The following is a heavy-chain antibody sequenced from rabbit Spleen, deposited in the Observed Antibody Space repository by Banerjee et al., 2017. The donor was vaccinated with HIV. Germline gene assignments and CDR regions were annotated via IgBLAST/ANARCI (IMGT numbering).Heavy chain of an antibody. J-gene: IGHJ4*01. D-gene: IGHD2-1*01. V-gene: IGHV1S45*01. CDR3: ARHGGVYDFNL. CDR2: ISGGSGRT. CDR1: GFTFSSGHY. Sequence: QEQLVESGGGLVQPEGSLTLTCTAAGFTFSSGHYMCWVRQAPGKGLEWIACISGGSGRTWYASWAKGRSTISRISSTTVTLQMTSLTVADAATFFCARHGGVYDFNLWGPGTLVTVS.